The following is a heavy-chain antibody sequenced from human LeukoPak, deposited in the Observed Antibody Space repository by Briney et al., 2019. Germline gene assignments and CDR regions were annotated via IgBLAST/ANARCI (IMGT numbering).Heavy chain of an antibody. J-gene: IGHJ5*02. Sequence: ASVKVSCKAPGYTFTSYGISWVRQAPGQGLEWMGWISAYNGNTNYAQKLQGRVTMTTDTSTSTAYMELRSLRSDDTAVYYCAKAEYYDFWSGPPVGFDPWGQGTLVTVSS. D-gene: IGHD3-3*01. V-gene: IGHV1-18*01. CDR2: ISAYNGNT. CDR3: AKAEYYDFWSGPPVGFDP. CDR1: GYTFTSYG.